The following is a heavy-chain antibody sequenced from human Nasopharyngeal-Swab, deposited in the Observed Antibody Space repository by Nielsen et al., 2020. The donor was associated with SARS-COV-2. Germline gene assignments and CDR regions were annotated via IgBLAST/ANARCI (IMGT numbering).Heavy chain of an antibody. CDR3: ARDLAYGSGPYYFDC. D-gene: IGHD6-25*01. V-gene: IGHV3-21*01. Sequence: WIRQPPGKGLEWVSSISSSSSYIYYADSVKGRFTISRDNAKNSLYLRMNSLRAEDTAVYYCARDLAYGSGPYYFDCWGQGTLVTVSS. CDR2: ISSSSSYI. J-gene: IGHJ4*02.